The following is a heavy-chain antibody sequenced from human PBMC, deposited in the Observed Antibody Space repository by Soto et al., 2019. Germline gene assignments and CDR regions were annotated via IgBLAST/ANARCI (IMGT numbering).Heavy chain of an antibody. J-gene: IGHJ4*02. CDR2: ISYDGSNK. CDR1: GFTFSSYA. D-gene: IGHD3-22*01. V-gene: IGHV3-30-3*01. Sequence: PGGSLRLSCAASGFTFSSYAMHWVRQAPGKGLEWVAVISYDGSNKYYADSVKGRFTISRDNSKNTLYLQMNSLRAEDTAVYYCARDRGYYDSSGFHGYWGQGTLVTVSS. CDR3: ARDRGYYDSSGFHGY.